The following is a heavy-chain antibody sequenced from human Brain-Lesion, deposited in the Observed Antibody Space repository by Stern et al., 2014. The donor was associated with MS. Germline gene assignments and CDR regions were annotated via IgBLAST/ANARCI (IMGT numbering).Heavy chain of an antibody. Sequence: QVQLVESGPGLVKPSETLSLTCTVACGSVSRTSYAWAWIRQPPGKGLEWIGTISYSGNTYYSPSPKSRLTISLDTPQTQFSLQLSSVTAADTAVYYCAGEEDIRYCSGGSCTGNWFDPWGQGTLVTVSS. J-gene: IGHJ5*02. CDR1: CGSVSRTSYA. CDR3: AGEEDIRYCSGGSCTGNWFDP. V-gene: IGHV4-39*01. D-gene: IGHD2-15*01. CDR2: ISYSGNT.